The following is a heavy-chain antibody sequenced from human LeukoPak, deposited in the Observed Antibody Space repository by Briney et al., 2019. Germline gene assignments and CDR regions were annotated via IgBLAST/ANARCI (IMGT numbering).Heavy chain of an antibody. CDR3: AKAPVTSCRGAYCYPFDS. D-gene: IGHD2-21*01. J-gene: IGHJ4*02. CDR2: ISGGGDAT. CDR1: DFTFSTYA. V-gene: IGHV3-23*01. Sequence: QPGGSLRLSCAASDFTFSTYAMSWVRQAPGKGLEWVSTISGGGDATYYADSVKGRFTISRDNSKNTLYLQMNSLRAEDAAVYFCAKAPVTSCRGAYCYPFDSWGQGTLVTVSS.